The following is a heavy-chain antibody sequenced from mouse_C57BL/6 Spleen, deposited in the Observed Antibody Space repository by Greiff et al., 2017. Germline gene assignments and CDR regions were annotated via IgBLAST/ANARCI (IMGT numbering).Heavy chain of an antibody. D-gene: IGHD2-4*01. CDR1: GYSFTGYY. J-gene: IGHJ3*01. CDR2: INPSTGGT. V-gene: IGHV1-42*01. Sequence: VQLQQSGPELVKPGASVKISCKASGYSFTGYYMNWVKQSPEKSLEWIGEINPSTGGTTYNQKFKAKATLTVDKSSSTAYMQLKSLTSEDSAVYYCASDYDYDGFAYWGQGTLVTVSA. CDR3: ASDYDYDGFAY.